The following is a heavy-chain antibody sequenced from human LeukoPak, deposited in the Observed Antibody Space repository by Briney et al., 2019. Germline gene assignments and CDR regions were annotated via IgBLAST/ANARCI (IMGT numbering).Heavy chain of an antibody. V-gene: IGHV1-18*01. D-gene: IGHD2-2*01. J-gene: IGHJ4*02. CDR3: ARAGYCSGAACYAEGIDY. CDR1: GLTFSNYG. CDR2: ISAYDGNT. Sequence: ASVKVSCKASGLTFSNYGITWVRQAPGQGLEWVGWISAYDGNTNYAQKFQGRVTLITDTSTTTAYMELTNLRSDDTAIYYCARAGYCSGAACYAEGIDYWGQGTLVTVSS.